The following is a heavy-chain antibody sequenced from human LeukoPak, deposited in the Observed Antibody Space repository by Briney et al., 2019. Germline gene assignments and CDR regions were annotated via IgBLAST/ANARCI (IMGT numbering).Heavy chain of an antibody. Sequence: GGSLRLSCAASGFTFSSYGLHWVRQAPGKGLEWVAVISYDGSNKHYADSVKGRFTISRDNAKNSLYLQMNSLRDEDTALYYCARSGNYDCWGQGTLVTVSS. CDR3: ARSGNYDC. CDR2: ISYDGSNK. J-gene: IGHJ4*02. CDR1: GFTFSSYG. D-gene: IGHD1-1*01. V-gene: IGHV3-30*03.